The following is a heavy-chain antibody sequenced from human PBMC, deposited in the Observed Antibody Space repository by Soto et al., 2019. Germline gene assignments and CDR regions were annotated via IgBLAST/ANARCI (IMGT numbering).Heavy chain of an antibody. CDR1: GFTFSSYA. CDR2: ISGSGGNT. V-gene: IGHV3-23*01. D-gene: IGHD6-6*01. Sequence: PGGSLRLSCAASGFTFSSYAMSWLRQAPGKGLEWVSAISGSGGNTYYADSVNGRFTISRDNSKNTLYLQMNSLRAEDTAVYYCAKSLVARPYDYWGQGTVVTVSS. J-gene: IGHJ4*02. CDR3: AKSLVARPYDY.